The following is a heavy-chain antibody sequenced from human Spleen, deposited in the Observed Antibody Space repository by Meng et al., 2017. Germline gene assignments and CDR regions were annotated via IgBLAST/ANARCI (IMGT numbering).Heavy chain of an antibody. V-gene: IGHV4-34*01. D-gene: IGHD6-13*01. CDR3: ARGSKEQLVGGHRAFDI. CDR2: INRSGST. Sequence: QVRLQQWGAGLLKPSETLSLTCAVYGGSFSGYYWSWVRQPPGKGLEWIGEINRSGSTDYNPSLKSRVTLSVDTSKNQFSLKLSSVTAADTAVYYCARGSKEQLVGGHRAFDIWGQGTMVTVSS. J-gene: IGHJ3*02. CDR1: GGSFSGYY.